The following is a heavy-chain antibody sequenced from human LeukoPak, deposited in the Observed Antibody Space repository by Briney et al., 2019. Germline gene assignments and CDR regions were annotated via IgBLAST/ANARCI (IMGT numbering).Heavy chain of an antibody. CDR2: IYYSGST. V-gene: IGHV4-30-4*01. CDR3: ARGPNYPSPSPFDY. J-gene: IGHJ4*02. D-gene: IGHD5-24*01. CDR1: GGSISSGDYY. Sequence: SETLTPTCTVSGGSISSGDYYWSWIRQPPGKGLEWIGYIYYSGSTYYNPSLKSRVTISVDTSKNQFSLKLSSVTAADTAVYYCARGPNYPSPSPFDYWGQGTLVTVSS.